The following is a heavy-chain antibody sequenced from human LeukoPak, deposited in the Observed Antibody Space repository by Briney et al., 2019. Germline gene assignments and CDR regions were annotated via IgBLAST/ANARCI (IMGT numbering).Heavy chain of an antibody. CDR3: ARGGSSGALDY. CDR1: GYTFTSHD. D-gene: IGHD6-25*01. J-gene: IGHJ4*02. CDR2: INPNSGST. V-gene: IGHV1-8*01. Sequence: ASVKVSCKASGYTFTSHDINWVRQATGQGLEWMGWINPNSGSTGYAQKFQGRVAMTRNTSISTAYLELSSLRSEDTAVFYCARGGSSGALDYWGQGTLVTVSS.